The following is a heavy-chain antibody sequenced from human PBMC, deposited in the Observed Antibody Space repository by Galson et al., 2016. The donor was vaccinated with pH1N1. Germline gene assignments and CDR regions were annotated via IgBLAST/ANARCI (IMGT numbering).Heavy chain of an antibody. CDR3: AKVMVQAGLQGDAFDV. CDR1: GFTFNDYA. J-gene: IGHJ3*01. V-gene: IGHV3-9*01. D-gene: IGHD2-2*01. Sequence: SLRLSCAASGFTFNDYAMHWVRLLPGKGLEWVSGISWNNGNIDYADSVKGRFTVSRDKAKSSLHLQMNSLRPEDTAFYFCAKVMVQAGLQGDAFDVWGPGTMVAVSS. CDR2: ISWNNGNI.